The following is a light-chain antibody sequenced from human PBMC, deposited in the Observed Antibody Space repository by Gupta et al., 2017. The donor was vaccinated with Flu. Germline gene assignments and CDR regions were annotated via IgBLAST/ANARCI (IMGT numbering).Light chain of an antibody. CDR2: AAS. Sequence: TITCRASQSISGYLNWYQQKPGKVPKLLIYAASSLQSGVPSRFSCSGSGTDFTPTISSPPPEDFETYYCQPSYSTRWNLGQGTTVEIK. CDR1: QSISGY. J-gene: IGKJ1*01. V-gene: IGKV1-39*01. CDR3: QPSYSTRWN.